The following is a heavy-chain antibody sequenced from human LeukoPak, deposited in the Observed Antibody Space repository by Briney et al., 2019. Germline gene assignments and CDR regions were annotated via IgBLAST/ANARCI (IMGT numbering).Heavy chain of an antibody. V-gene: IGHV3-21*01. CDR3: ARDPRFDDFWSGYCDY. J-gene: IGHJ4*02. CDR1: GFTFSSYS. D-gene: IGHD3-3*01. CDR2: ISSSSSYI. Sequence: GGSLRLSCAASGFTFSSYSMNWVRQAPGKGLEWVSSISSSSSYIYYADSVKGRFTISRDNAKNSLYLQMNGLRAEDTAVYYCARDPRFDDFWSGYCDYWGQGTLVTVSS.